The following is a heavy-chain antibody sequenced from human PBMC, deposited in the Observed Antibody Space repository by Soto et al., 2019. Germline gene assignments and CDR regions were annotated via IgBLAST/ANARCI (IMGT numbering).Heavy chain of an antibody. CDR1: GFTFSSYG. J-gene: IGHJ4*02. CDR2: ISYDGSNK. D-gene: IGHD5-12*01. Sequence: QVQLVESGGGVVQPGRSLRLSCAASGFTFSSYGMHWVRQAPGKGLEWVAVISYDGSNKYYADSVKGRFTISRDNSKNTLYLQMNSLRAEDTAVYYCAKAPYSGYEIDYRGQGTLVTVSS. CDR3: AKAPYSGYEIDY. V-gene: IGHV3-30*18.